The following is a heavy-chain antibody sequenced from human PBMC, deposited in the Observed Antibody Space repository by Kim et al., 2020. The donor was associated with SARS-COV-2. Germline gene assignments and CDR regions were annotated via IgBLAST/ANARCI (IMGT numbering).Heavy chain of an antibody. Sequence: TYYNPSLKSRVAISAGTSKNQCSLKLSAVTAADTAVYYCARTQAAGISAYWGQGTLVTVSS. V-gene: IGHV4-39*07. D-gene: IGHD6-13*01. CDR2: T. J-gene: IGHJ4*02. CDR3: ARTQAAGISAY.